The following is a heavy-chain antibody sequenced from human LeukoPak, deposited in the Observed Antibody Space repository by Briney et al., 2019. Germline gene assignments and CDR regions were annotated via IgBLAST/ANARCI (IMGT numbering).Heavy chain of an antibody. Sequence: ASVKVSCKASGYTFTSYGISWVRQAPGQGLEWMGWISAYNGNTNYAQKLQGRVTMTTDTSTSTAYMELRSLRSDDTAVYYCARDSIRRIVVVRYAAFDIWGQGTMVTVSS. V-gene: IGHV1-18*01. D-gene: IGHD2-21*01. CDR3: ARDSIRRIVVVRYAAFDI. CDR2: ISAYNGNT. CDR1: GYTFTSYG. J-gene: IGHJ3*02.